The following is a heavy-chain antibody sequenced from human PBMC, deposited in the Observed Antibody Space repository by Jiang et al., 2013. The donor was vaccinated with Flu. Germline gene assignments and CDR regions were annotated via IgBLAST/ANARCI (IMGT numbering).Heavy chain of an antibody. CDR1: GGSISSSSYY. D-gene: IGHD2-21*02. V-gene: IGHV4-39*01. CDR2: IYYSGST. CDR3: ARHPYPLYCGGDCYSTVIDY. J-gene: IGHJ4*02. Sequence: LLKPSETLSLTCTVSGGSISSSSYYWGWIRQPPGKGLEWIGSIYYSGSTYYNPSLKSRVTISVDTSKNQFSLKLSSVTAADTAVYYCARHPYPLYCGGDCYSTVIDYWGQGTLVTVSS.